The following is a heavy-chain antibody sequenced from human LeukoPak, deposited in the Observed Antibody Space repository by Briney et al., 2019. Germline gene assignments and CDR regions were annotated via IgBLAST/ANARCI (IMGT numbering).Heavy chain of an antibody. CDR2: IIPIFGTA. D-gene: IGHD6-13*01. CDR3: ARGPIAAAGIGYFDY. CDR1: GYTFTSYG. J-gene: IGHJ4*02. V-gene: IGHV1-69*05. Sequence: SVKVSCKASGYTFTSYGISWVRQAPGQGLEWMGGIIPIFGTANYAQKFQGRVTITTDESTSTAYMELSSLRSEDTAVYYCARGPIAAAGIGYFDYWGQGTLVTVSS.